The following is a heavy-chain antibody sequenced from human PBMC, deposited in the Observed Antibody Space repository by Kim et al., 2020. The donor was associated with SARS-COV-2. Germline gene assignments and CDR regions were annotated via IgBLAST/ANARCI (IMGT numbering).Heavy chain of an antibody. CDR2: ISGSGGGT. CDR1: GFTFSTYA. Sequence: GGSLRLSCAASGFTFSTYAMTWVRQAPEKGLEWVSSISGSGGGTFYADTVKGRFTISRDNSKNTLYLQMNSLRAEDTALYYCAKGFASGTYYSDYWGQGT. CDR3: AKGFASGTYYSDY. D-gene: IGHD3-10*01. V-gene: IGHV3-23*01. J-gene: IGHJ4*02.